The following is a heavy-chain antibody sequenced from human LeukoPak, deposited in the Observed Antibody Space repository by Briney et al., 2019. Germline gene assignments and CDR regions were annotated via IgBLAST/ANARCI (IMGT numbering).Heavy chain of an antibody. CDR1: GGSISSYY. CDR3: AMALRELRGIGAFDS. V-gene: IGHV4-59*01. J-gene: IGHJ3*02. Sequence: SETLSLTCTVSGGSISSYYWSWIRQPPGKGLEWLGYIYYSGSTTYNPSLKSRVTISVDTSKNQFSLKLSAVTAADTAVYYCAMALRELRGIGAFDSWGQGRMVTVSS. D-gene: IGHD1-26*01. CDR2: IYYSGST.